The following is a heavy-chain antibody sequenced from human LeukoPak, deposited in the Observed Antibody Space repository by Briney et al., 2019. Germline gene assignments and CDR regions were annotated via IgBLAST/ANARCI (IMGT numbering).Heavy chain of an antibody. Sequence: ASVKVSCKASGYTFTSYYMHWVRQAPGQGLEWMGIINPSGGSTSYAQKFQGRVTMTRDTSTSTVYMELSSLRSEDTAVYYCAREDIVVVVAATPSPFDPWGQETLVTVSS. D-gene: IGHD2-15*01. J-gene: IGHJ5*02. CDR2: INPSGGST. V-gene: IGHV1-46*01. CDR1: GYTFTSYY. CDR3: AREDIVVVVAATPSPFDP.